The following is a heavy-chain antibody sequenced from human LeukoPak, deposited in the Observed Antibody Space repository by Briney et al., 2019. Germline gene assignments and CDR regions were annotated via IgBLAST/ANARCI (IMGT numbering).Heavy chain of an antibody. V-gene: IGHV4-34*01. CDR2: INHSGST. Sequence: SETLSLTCAVYGGSFSGYYWSWIRQPPGKGLEWIGEINHSGSTNYNPSLKSRVTISVDTSKNQFSLKLSSVTAADTAVYYCASRNWFDPWGQGSLVTVSS. J-gene: IGHJ5*02. CDR1: GGSFSGYY. CDR3: ASRNWFDP.